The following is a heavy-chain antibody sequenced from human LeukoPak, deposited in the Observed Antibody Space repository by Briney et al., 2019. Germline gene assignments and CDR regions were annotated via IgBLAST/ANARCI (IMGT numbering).Heavy chain of an antibody. CDR3: ARHEQGWLRKVDY. CDR1: GGSISSSSYY. D-gene: IGHD5-24*01. J-gene: IGHJ4*02. Sequence: SETLSLTCTVSGGSISSSSYYWGWIRQPPGKGLEWIGSIYYSGSTYYNPSLKSRVTISVDTSKNQFSLKLSSVTAAGTAVYYCARHEQGWLRKVDYWGQGTLVTVSS. CDR2: IYYSGST. V-gene: IGHV4-39*01.